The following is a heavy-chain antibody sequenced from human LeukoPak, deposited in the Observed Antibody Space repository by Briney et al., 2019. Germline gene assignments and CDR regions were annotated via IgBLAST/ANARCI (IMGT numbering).Heavy chain of an antibody. Sequence: PGGSLRLSCAASGFTFSSYGMSWVRQAPGKGLEWVSAISGSGGSTYYADSVKGRFTISRDNSKNTLYLQMNSLRAEDTAVYYWARDEFGGSYSGDYWGQGTLVTVSS. CDR2: ISGSGGST. CDR1: GFTFSSYG. CDR3: ARDEFGGSYSGDY. J-gene: IGHJ4*02. V-gene: IGHV3-23*01. D-gene: IGHD1-26*01.